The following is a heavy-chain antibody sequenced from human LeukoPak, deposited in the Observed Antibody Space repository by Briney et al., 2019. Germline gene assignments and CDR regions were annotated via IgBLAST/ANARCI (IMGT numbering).Heavy chain of an antibody. V-gene: IGHV4-59*12. CDR2: IYYSGST. D-gene: IGHD2-15*01. Sequence: NPSETLSLTCTVSGGRYGSYYWSWIRQPPGRGLEWVGHIYYSGSTYYNPSLKSRVTISVDTSKNQFSLQLNSVTPEDTAVYYCAREVVAGDDAFDIWGQGTMVTVSS. CDR3: AREVVAGDDAFDI. CDR1: GGRYGSYY. J-gene: IGHJ3*02.